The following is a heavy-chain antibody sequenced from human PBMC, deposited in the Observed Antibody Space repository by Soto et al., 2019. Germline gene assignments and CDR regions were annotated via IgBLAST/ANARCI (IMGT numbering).Heavy chain of an antibody. D-gene: IGHD2-2*01. CDR2: FFIGGNT. CDR3: ARRYVSCFDY. Sequence: SETLSLSCTVSGGSISSSTYYWGWLRQPPGKGLEWIACFFIGGNTYYNPSPKRRVTISVDTSKNQFSLKLSSVTAADTAVYYCARRYVSCFDYWGQGTLVTVSS. J-gene: IGHJ4*02. V-gene: IGHV4-39*01. CDR1: GGSISSSTYY.